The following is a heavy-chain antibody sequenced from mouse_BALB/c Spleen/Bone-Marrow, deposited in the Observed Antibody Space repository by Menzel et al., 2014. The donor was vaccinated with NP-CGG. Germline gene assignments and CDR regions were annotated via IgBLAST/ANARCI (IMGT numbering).Heavy chain of an antibody. CDR2: IRYSDST. V-gene: IGHV3-1*02. D-gene: IGHD5-1*01. Sequence: EVQVVESGPDLVKPSQSLSLTCSVTGYSITSGYNCHWIRQFPGNKLEWMGYIRYSDSTNYNPSLKSRISITRDTSKNQFFLQLNSVTTEDTATYYCARGTYGAMDYWGQGTSVTVSS. CDR3: ARGTYGAMDY. CDR1: GYSITSGYN. J-gene: IGHJ4*01.